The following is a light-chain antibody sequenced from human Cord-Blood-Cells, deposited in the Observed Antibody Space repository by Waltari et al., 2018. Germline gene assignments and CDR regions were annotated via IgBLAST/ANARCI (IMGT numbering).Light chain of an antibody. CDR1: ESVLYSSNNKNY. CDR3: QQYYSTPLT. CDR2: WAS. V-gene: IGKV4-1*01. J-gene: IGKJ4*02. Sequence: LVVPQHPDSLAVSLGARAIINCKSSESVLYSSNNKNYLAWYQQKPGQPPKLHIYWASTRKAGVPDRFSGSGSGTDFTLTISSRQAEDVAVYYCQQYYSTPLTFGGGTKVEIK.